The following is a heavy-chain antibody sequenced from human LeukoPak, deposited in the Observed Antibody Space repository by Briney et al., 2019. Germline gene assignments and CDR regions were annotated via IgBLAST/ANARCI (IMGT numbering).Heavy chain of an antibody. V-gene: IGHV4-4*07. J-gene: IGHJ2*01. CDR3: ARVYDFWSGLWYFDL. CDR2: IYTSGST. D-gene: IGHD3-3*01. Sequence: SETLSLTCTVSGASISNFYWSWIRQPAGKGLEWIGHIYTSGSTNYNPSLKSRVTISVDTSKNQFSLKLSSVTAADTAVYYCARVYDFWSGLWYFDLWGRGTLVTVSS. CDR1: GASISNFY.